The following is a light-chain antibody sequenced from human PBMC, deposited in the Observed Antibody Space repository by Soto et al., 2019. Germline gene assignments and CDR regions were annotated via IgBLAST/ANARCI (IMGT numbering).Light chain of an antibody. J-gene: IGKJ5*01. CDR3: QQRAHWPPVT. Sequence: EIVLTQSPATLSLSPGERATLSCRASQYIGTSLVWYQQKPGQAPRLLIYDASNRATGIPARFSGSGSGTDFTLIISRLEAEDLAIYYCQQRAHWPPVTFGQGTRLEIK. CDR1: QYIGTS. V-gene: IGKV3-11*01. CDR2: DAS.